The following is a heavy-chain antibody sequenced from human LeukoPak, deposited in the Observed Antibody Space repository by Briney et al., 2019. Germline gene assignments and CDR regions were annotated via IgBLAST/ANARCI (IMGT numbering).Heavy chain of an antibody. CDR3: ARDLGTIVGAPEDDAFDI. CDR2: IIPIFGTA. V-gene: IGHV1-69*05. Sequence: ASVKVSCKASGGTFSSYAISWVRQAPGQGLEWMGGIIPIFGTANYAQKFQGRVTITTDESTSTAYMELSSLRSEDTAVYYCARDLGTIVGAPEDDAFDIWGQGTMVTVSS. J-gene: IGHJ3*02. D-gene: IGHD1-26*01. CDR1: GGTFSSYA.